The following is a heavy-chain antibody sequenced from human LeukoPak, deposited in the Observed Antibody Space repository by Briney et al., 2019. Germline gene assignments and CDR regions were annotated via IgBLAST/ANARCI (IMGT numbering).Heavy chain of an antibody. J-gene: IGHJ4*02. D-gene: IGHD6-13*01. CDR1: GGSFSGYY. Sequence: PSETLSLTCAVYGGSFSGYYWRWIRQPPGKGLEWIGEINHSGSTNYNPSLKSRVTISVDTSKNQFSLKLSSVTAADTAVYYCAREGLQQLKTLDYWGQGTLVTVSS. CDR3: AREGLQQLKTLDY. CDR2: INHSGST. V-gene: IGHV4-34*01.